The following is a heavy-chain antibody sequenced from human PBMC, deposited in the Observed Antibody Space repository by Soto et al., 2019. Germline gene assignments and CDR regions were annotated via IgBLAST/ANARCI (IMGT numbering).Heavy chain of an antibody. D-gene: IGHD3-10*02. CDR1: GGSISSSHW. V-gene: IGHV4-4*02. CDR2: IYHSGST. Sequence: VQLQESGPGLVKPSGTLALTCAVSGGSISSSHWCGWVRQPPGKGLEWIGEIYHSGSTNYNPSLKSRVTISVDKSKNQVSRKLSSVTAADTAVYYCASVRGGYYYAMDVWGQGTTVTVSS. J-gene: IGHJ6*02. CDR3: ASVRGGYYYAMDV.